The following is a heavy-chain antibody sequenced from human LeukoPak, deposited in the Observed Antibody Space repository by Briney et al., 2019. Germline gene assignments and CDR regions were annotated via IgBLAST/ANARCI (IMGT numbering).Heavy chain of an antibody. J-gene: IGHJ4*02. CDR3: ARVGGYYGPTDY. V-gene: IGHV3-30*01. CDR2: ISYDGSNK. D-gene: IGHD3-10*01. CDR1: GFTFSSYS. Sequence: PGRSVRLPRASSGFTFSSYSMHWAREARSKGREEVAVISYDGSNKYYADSVKGRFTISRDNSKNTLYLQMNSLRAEVKAVYCCARVGGYYGPTDYWGQGTLVTVST.